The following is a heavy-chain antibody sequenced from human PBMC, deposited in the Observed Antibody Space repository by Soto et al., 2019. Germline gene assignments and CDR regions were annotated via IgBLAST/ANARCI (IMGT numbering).Heavy chain of an antibody. CDR1: GYSFTSYW. D-gene: IGHD6-13*01. Sequence: PGESLKISCKGSGYSFTSYWISWVRQMPGKGLEWMGRIDPSDSYTNYSPSFQGHVTISADKSISTAYLQWSSLKASDTAMYYCATAHLYSSSWYPVPYYYYYYGMDVWGQGTTVTV. V-gene: IGHV5-10-1*01. CDR2: IDPSDSYT. CDR3: ATAHLYSSSWYPVPYYYYYYGMDV. J-gene: IGHJ6*02.